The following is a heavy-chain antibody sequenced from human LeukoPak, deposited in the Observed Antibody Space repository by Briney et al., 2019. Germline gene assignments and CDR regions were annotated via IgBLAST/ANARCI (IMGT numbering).Heavy chain of an antibody. CDR1: GGSIRGYF. V-gene: IGHV4-59*01. CDR2: IYYSGST. J-gene: IGHJ4*02. CDR3: AMAYSSSWYYFDY. D-gene: IGHD6-13*01. Sequence: SETLSLTCTVSGGSIRGYFWTWIRQPPGKGLEWIGYIYYSGSTNYNPSLKSRVTITVDTSKNQFSLRLNSVTAADTAVYYCAMAYSSSWYYFDYWGQGTLVTVSS.